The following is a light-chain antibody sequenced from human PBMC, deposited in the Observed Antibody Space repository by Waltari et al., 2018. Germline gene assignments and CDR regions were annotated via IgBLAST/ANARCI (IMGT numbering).Light chain of an antibody. CDR2: EVI. CDR3: CSYVQKDIWL. Sequence: QSALTQPASVSGAPGQSITISCTGTTGDGGNSNFVSWYQHHPGKVPKLIIYEVIKMPSDISDRFTGSKSCNTASLSISGLQAEDEADYYCCSYVQKDIWLFGGGTKVTVL. J-gene: IGLJ3*02. CDR1: TGDGGNSNF. V-gene: IGLV2-23*02.